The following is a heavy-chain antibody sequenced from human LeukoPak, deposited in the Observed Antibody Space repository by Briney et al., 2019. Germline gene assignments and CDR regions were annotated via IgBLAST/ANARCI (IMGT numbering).Heavy chain of an antibody. V-gene: IGHV1-46*01. CDR3: ARELSGGSFDY. D-gene: IGHD2-15*01. Sequence: ASAWVSCKASGYTFTSYYIHWVRQAPGQGLEWMGIFNPGGGSTRYAQKLQGRITMTSDTTTSTGYMELSSLRSEDTAVYYCARELSGGSFDYWGQGARVPLFS. CDR2: FNPGGGST. CDR1: GYTFTSYY. J-gene: IGHJ4*02.